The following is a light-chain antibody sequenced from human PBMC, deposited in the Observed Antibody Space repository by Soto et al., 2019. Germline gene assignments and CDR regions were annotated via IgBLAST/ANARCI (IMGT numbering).Light chain of an antibody. J-gene: IGLJ2*01. CDR2: RNN. Sequence: QSVLTQPPSASGTPGQRVTISCSGSSSNIGTNYAYWYQQLPGTAPKLLIYRNNQRASGVPDRFSGSKSGTSASLAISGLRSDDEADYYCAGWDDSLSGVVFGGGTKLTVL. CDR3: AGWDDSLSGVV. V-gene: IGLV1-47*01. CDR1: SSNIGTNY.